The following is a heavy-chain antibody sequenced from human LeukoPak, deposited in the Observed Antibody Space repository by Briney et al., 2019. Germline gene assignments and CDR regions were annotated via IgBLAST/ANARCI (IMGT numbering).Heavy chain of an antibody. D-gene: IGHD3-9*01. J-gene: IGHJ4*02. CDR2: INPNSGGA. Sequence: GASVKVSCKASGYTFTGYYIHWVRQAPGQGLEWVGWINPNSGGAKYAQKFQDRVTMTRDTSISTAYMGLSRLRSDDTAVYYCARGSDILTGSDYWGQGTLVTVSS. V-gene: IGHV1-2*02. CDR3: ARGSDILTGSDY. CDR1: GYTFTGYY.